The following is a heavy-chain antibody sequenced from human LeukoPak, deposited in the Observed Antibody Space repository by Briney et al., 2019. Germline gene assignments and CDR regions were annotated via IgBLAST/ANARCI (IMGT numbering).Heavy chain of an antibody. Sequence: SETLSLTCIVSGGSISPFYWSWIRQPPGKGLEWIGYIYYSGTTNSNPSLKSRVTISVDTSKNQFSLKLRSVTAADTAVYYCARGLYGAAAGTHWGQGTQVTVSS. CDR1: GGSISPFY. V-gene: IGHV4-59*01. CDR3: ARGLYGAAAGTH. CDR2: IYYSGTT. J-gene: IGHJ1*01. D-gene: IGHD6-13*01.